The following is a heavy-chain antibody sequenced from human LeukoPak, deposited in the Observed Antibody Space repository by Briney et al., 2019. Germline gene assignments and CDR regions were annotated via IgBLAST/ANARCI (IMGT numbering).Heavy chain of an antibody. Sequence: PGGSLRLSCAASGFTFHIYAMNWVRQAPGKGLEWVSAINGGGYGTYYADSVKGRFTISRDNSKNTLYLQMNSLRAEDTAVYYCARDRCSGGSCYSFGYWGQGTLVTVSS. CDR1: GFTFHIYA. J-gene: IGHJ4*02. V-gene: IGHV3-23*01. CDR2: INGGGYGT. D-gene: IGHD2-15*01. CDR3: ARDRCSGGSCYSFGY.